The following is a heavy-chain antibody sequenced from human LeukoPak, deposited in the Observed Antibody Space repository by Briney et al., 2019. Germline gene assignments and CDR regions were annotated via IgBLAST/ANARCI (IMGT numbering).Heavy chain of an antibody. Sequence: ASVRVSCKASGYTFTAYYIHWVRQAPGQGLGWMGWINPNSGGTNYAQKFQGRVAMTRDPSISTAYMELSRLRSDDTAVYYCARVYSSRLTDLDYWGQGTLVTVSS. CDR3: ARVYSSRLTDLDY. V-gene: IGHV1-2*02. J-gene: IGHJ4*02. CDR1: GYTFTAYY. D-gene: IGHD6-13*01. CDR2: INPNSGGT.